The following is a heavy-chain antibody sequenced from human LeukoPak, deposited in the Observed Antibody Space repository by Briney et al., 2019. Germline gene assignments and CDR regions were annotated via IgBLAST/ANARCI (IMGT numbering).Heavy chain of an antibody. CDR1: GVSFSGYY. CDR2: IYYTGDT. J-gene: IGHJ4*02. V-gene: IGHV4-59*01. CDR3: ATMTTVVFDS. Sequence: PSETLSLTCAVYGVSFSGYYWGWIRQPPGRGLEWIGYIYYTGDTNYNPSLKSRVTISIDTSKNHFSLKLTSVTAADTAVYYCATMTTVVFDSWGQGTLVTVSS. D-gene: IGHD4-17*01.